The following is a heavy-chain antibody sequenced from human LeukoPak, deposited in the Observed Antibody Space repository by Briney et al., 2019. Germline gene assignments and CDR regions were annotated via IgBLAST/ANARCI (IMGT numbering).Heavy chain of an antibody. V-gene: IGHV1-24*01. CDR3: ARPEPYYDFGFDP. J-gene: IGHJ5*02. D-gene: IGHD3-3*01. Sequence: ASVKVSCKVSGYTLTELSMHWVRQAPGKGLEWMGGFDPEDGETIYAQKFQGRVTITADKSTSTAYMELSSLRSEDTAVYYCARPEPYYDFGFDPWGQGTLVTVSS. CDR2: FDPEDGET. CDR1: GYTLTELS.